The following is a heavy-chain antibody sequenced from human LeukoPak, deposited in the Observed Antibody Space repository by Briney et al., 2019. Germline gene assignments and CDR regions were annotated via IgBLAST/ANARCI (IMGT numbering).Heavy chain of an antibody. Sequence: ASVKVSCKASGYTFTGYYMHWVRQAPGQGLEWMGWINPNSGGTNYAQKFQGRVTMTRDTSISTAYMELSRLRSEDTAVYYCARGPAYCGGDCFDYWGQGTLVTVSS. D-gene: IGHD2-21*01. V-gene: IGHV1-2*02. CDR1: GYTFTGYY. CDR2: INPNSGGT. J-gene: IGHJ4*02. CDR3: ARGPAYCGGDCFDY.